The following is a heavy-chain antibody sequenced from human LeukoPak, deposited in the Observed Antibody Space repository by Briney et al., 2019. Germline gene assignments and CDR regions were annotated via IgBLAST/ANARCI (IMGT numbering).Heavy chain of an antibody. CDR3: AKMRPYSSGWYDY. V-gene: IGHV4-34*01. CDR1: GGSFSGYY. Sequence: SETLSLTCAVYGGSFSGYYWSWIRQPPGKGLEWIGEINHSRSTNYNPSLKSRVTISVDTSKNQFSLKLSSVTAADTAVYYCAKMRPYSSGWYDYWGQGTLVTVSS. CDR2: INHSRST. J-gene: IGHJ4*02. D-gene: IGHD6-19*01.